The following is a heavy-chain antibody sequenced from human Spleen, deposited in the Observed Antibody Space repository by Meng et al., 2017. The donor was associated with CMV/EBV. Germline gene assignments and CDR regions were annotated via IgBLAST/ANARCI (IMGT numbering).Heavy chain of an antibody. CDR1: GYTFTSYG. J-gene: IGHJ3*02. D-gene: IGHD6-13*01. CDR2: INGYNGNT. Sequence: ASVKVSCKASGYTFTSYGITWVRQAPGQGLEWMGWINGYNGNTKYAQNFKDRVTVTTDTSTSTVYMELKSLTSDDTAVYYCARDYSSSWYPNNAFDIWGQGTMVTVSS. CDR3: ARDYSSSWYPNNAFDI. V-gene: IGHV1-18*01.